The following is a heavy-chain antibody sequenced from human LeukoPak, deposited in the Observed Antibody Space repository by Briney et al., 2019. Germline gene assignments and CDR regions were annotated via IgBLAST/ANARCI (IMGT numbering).Heavy chain of an antibody. D-gene: IGHD3-10*01. Sequence: SETLSLTCTVSGGSISSGSYYWSWIRQPAGKGLEWIGRIYTSGSTNYNPSLKSRVTISVDTSKNQFSLKLSSVTAADTAVYYCARSGRDGSGISLIRWGQGTLVTVSS. CDR2: IYTSGST. CDR1: GGSISSGSYY. V-gene: IGHV4-61*02. J-gene: IGHJ4*02. CDR3: ARSGRDGSGISLIR.